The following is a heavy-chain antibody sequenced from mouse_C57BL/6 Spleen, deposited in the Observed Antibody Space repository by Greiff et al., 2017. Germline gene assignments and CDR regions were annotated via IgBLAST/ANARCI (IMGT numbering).Heavy chain of an antibody. CDR1: GFNIKDDY. J-gene: IGHJ2*01. Sequence: EVMLVESGAELVRPGASVKLSCTASGFNIKDDYMHWVKQRPEQGLEWIGWIDPENGDTEYASKFQGKATITADTSSNTAYLQLSSLTSEDTAVYYCTTGGLRRSFDYWGQGTTLTVSS. V-gene: IGHV14-4*01. CDR2: IDPENGDT. CDR3: TTGGLRRSFDY. D-gene: IGHD2-4*01.